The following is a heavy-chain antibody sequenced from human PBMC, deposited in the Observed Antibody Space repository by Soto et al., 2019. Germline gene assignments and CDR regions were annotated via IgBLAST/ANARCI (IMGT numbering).Heavy chain of an antibody. D-gene: IGHD3-10*01. J-gene: IGHJ6*02. CDR1: GFTFSSYG. CDR3: ARALTMVRGVSPYYGMDV. V-gene: IGHV3-33*01. Sequence: GGSLRLSCAASGFTFSSYGMHWVRQAPGKGLEWVAVIWYDGSNKYYADSVKGRFTISRDNSKNTLYLQMNSLRAEDTAVYYCARALTMVRGVSPYYGMDVWGQGTTVTVSS. CDR2: IWYDGSNK.